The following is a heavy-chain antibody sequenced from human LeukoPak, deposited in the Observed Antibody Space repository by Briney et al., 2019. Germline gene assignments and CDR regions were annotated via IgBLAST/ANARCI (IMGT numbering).Heavy chain of an antibody. CDR1: GGSITGSGYY. Sequence: SETLSLTCSVSGGSITGSGYYWVWIRQPPGKGLEWIATIYYTGSTYYNPSLKSRVTISVDTSKNQFSLRLSSVTAADTAMYYCARLRSPGHFDYWGQGTLVTVSS. J-gene: IGHJ4*02. CDR2: IYYTGST. D-gene: IGHD1-26*01. V-gene: IGHV4-39*07. CDR3: ARLRSPGHFDY.